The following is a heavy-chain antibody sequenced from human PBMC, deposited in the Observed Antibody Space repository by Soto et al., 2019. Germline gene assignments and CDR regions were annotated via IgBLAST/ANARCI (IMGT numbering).Heavy chain of an antibody. Sequence: SETLSLTCTVSGGSISSYYWSWIRQPPGKGLEWIGYIYYSGSTNYNPSLKSRVTISVDTSKNQFSLKLSSVTAADTAVYYCARDTKGGYEYWGQGTLVTVSS. CDR2: IYYSGST. J-gene: IGHJ4*02. CDR1: GGSISSYY. CDR3: ARDTKGGYEY. V-gene: IGHV4-59*01. D-gene: IGHD5-12*01.